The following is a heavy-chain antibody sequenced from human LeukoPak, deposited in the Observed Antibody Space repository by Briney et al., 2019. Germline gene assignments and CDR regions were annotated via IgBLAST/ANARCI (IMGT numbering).Heavy chain of an antibody. D-gene: IGHD3-22*01. CDR1: GFTFDDYA. Sequence: GGSLRLSCAASGFTFDDYAMHWVRQAPGKGLEWVSLISGDGGSTYYAGSVKGRFTISRDNSKNSLYLQMNSLRTEDTALYYCAKDFLSSYYYDSSGYYGWGQGTLVTVSS. CDR2: ISGDGGST. V-gene: IGHV3-43*02. CDR3: AKDFLSSYYYDSSGYYG. J-gene: IGHJ4*02.